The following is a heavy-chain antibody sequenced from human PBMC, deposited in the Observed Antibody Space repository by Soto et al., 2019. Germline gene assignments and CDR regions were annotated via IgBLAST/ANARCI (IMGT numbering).Heavy chain of an antibody. D-gene: IGHD4-17*01. V-gene: IGHV4-59*01. CDR1: GGSISSYY. CDR2: IYYSGST. CDR3: ARVRDYGDYGSYFDY. Sequence: SEPLSLTCTVSGGSISSYYWSWIRQPPGKGLEWIGYIYYSGSTNYNPSLKSRVTISVDTSKNQFSLKLSSVTAADTAVYYCARVRDYGDYGSYFDYWGQGTLVTVSS. J-gene: IGHJ4*02.